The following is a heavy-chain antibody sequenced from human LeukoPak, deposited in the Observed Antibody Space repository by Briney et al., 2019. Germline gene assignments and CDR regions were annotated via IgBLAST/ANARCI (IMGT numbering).Heavy chain of an antibody. CDR2: INSNGDEI. Sequence: GGSLRLSCAASGFTFSTYAVTWVRQAPGKGLEWVSGINSNGDEIYYADSVRGRFTISRDNSNNALYLQMDSLRAEDTAVYYCANWIGSSSRDYWGQGTLGTVSS. V-gene: IGHV3-23*01. D-gene: IGHD6-6*01. J-gene: IGHJ4*02. CDR3: ANWIGSSSRDY. CDR1: GFTFSTYA.